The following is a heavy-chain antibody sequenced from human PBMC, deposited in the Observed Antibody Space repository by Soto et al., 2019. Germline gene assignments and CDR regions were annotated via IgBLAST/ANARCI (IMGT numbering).Heavy chain of an antibody. CDR2: IYPGDSDT. CDR3: XRQIAARTAYYYYGMDV. CDR1: GYSFTIYR. D-gene: IGHD6-6*01. V-gene: IGHV5-51*01. Sequence: PGESLKISCKGSGYSFTIYRIGWVRQMPGKGLEWMGIIYPGDSDTRYSPSFQGQVTISADKSISTAYLQWSSLKASDTAMYYCXRQIAARTAYYYYGMDVWGQGTTVTVSS. J-gene: IGHJ6*02.